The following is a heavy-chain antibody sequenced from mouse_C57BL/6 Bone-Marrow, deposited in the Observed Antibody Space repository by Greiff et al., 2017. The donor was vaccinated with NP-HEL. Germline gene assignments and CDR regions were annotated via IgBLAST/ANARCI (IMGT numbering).Heavy chain of an antibody. Sequence: VQLVESGAELARPGASVKLSCKASGYTFTSYGISWVKQRTGQGLEWIGEIYPRSGNTYYNEKFKGKATLTADKSSSTAYMELRSLTSEDSAVYFCARWKLRSYYFDYWGQGTTLTVSS. CDR3: ARWKLRSYYFDY. CDR2: IYPRSGNT. CDR1: GYTFTSYG. D-gene: IGHD3-2*02. J-gene: IGHJ2*01. V-gene: IGHV1-81*01.